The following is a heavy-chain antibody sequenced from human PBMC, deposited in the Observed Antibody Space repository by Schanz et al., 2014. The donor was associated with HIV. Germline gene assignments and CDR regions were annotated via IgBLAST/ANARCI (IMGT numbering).Heavy chain of an antibody. CDR3: ARDLVDSSTWYDAFDI. J-gene: IGHJ3*02. CDR2: INPNSGGT. D-gene: IGHD6-13*01. CDR1: GYTFTAYY. V-gene: IGHV1-2*02. Sequence: QVQLVQSGGEVKKPGASVKVSCKASGYTFTAYYIHWVRQAPGQGLEWMGWINPNSGGTNSAQKFQGRVTMSMDTSISTAYMEVRSLRSDDTALYFCARDLVDSSTWYDAFDIWGQGTKVTVSS.